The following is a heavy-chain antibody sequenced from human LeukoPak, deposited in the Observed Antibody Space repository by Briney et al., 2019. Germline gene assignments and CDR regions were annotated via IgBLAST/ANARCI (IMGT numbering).Heavy chain of an antibody. J-gene: IGHJ3*01. V-gene: IGHV3-23*01. CDR2: ISGNGVST. CDR1: GFTFSAYA. CDR3: AKGGGRPLDDAFDV. Sequence: GGSLRLSCAASGFTFSAYAMTWVRQAPGKELEWVSVISGNGVSTYYADSVKGRFTISRDNSRNTLHLQMNSLRAEDTAVYYCAKGGGRPLDDAFDVWGQGTMVTVSS.